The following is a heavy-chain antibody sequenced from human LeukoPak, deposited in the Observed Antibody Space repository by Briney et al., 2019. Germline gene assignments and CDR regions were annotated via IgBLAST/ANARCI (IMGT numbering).Heavy chain of an antibody. Sequence: GGSLRLSCAASGFIFSTSWMNWVRQAPGKGLEWVANIKPDGSERYYVDSVKGRFTISRDNAKNSLYLETNSLTAEDTAVYYCARDRAYGAFDYWGQGTLVTVSS. J-gene: IGHJ4*02. CDR2: IKPDGSER. CDR1: GFIFSTSW. D-gene: IGHD4/OR15-4a*01. V-gene: IGHV3-7*01. CDR3: ARDRAYGAFDY.